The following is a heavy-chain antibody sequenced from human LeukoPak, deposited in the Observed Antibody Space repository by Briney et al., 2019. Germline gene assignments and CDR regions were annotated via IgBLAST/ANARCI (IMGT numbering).Heavy chain of an antibody. Sequence: GGSLRLSCVASRFTFTGFAMHWVRQAPGKGLGWVAVISWDGSTKYYADSVKGRFTISRDNSKNTLYLQMNSLRAEDTAVYYCARDRSYYDSSGYKDYWGQGTLVTVSS. V-gene: IGHV3-30-3*01. J-gene: IGHJ4*02. D-gene: IGHD3-22*01. CDR2: ISWDGSTK. CDR3: ARDRSYYDSSGYKDY. CDR1: RFTFTGFA.